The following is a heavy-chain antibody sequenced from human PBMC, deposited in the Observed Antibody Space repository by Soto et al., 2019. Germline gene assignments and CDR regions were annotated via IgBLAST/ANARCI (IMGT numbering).Heavy chain of an antibody. CDR1: GFTFSSYA. D-gene: IGHD3-10*01. CDR2: ISYDGSNK. J-gene: IGHJ6*02. CDR3: ARSGYYGMDV. V-gene: IGHV3-30-3*01. Sequence: GSLRLSCAASGFTFSSYAMHWVRQAPGKRLEWVTVISYDGSNKYYADSVKGRFTISRDNSKNTLYLQMNSLRAEDTAVYYCARSGYYGMDVWGQGTTVTVSS.